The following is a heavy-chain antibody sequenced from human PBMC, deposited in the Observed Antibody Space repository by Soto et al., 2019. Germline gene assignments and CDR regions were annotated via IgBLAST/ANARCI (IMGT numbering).Heavy chain of an antibody. D-gene: IGHD6-13*01. J-gene: IGHJ2*01. CDR2: INFSDGGT. V-gene: IGHV1-46*01. CDR1: GYTFTYHH. CDR3: AAESPGTACSDL. Sequence: QVQLVQSGAEVKKPGALVKVSCKASGYTFTYHHMHWVRQAPGLGFEWMGTINFSDGGTTYTQRFRAGATMTRDTSPGTAHRGLASRNSNDRAFFFCAAESPGTACSDLWGGGTRVPVPP.